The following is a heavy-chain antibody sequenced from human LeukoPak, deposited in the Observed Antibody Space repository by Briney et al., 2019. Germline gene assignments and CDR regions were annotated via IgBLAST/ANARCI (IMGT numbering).Heavy chain of an antibody. CDR2: ISYDGETT. CDR3: AKVPPPRVTREGMDV. Sequence: GGSLRLSCAASGFTFSSSGMHWVRQAPGKGLEWVAVISYDGETTYYGDSVKGRFTISRGNSKNTLFLHMNSLRVDDTAVYYCAKVPPPRVTREGMDVWGQGTMVRVSS. V-gene: IGHV3-30*18. J-gene: IGHJ6*02. CDR1: GFTFSSSG. D-gene: IGHD2-21*02.